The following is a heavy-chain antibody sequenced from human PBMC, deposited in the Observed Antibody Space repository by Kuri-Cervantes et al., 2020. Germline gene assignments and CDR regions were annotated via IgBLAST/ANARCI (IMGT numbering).Heavy chain of an antibody. D-gene: IGHD4-17*01. CDR2: IHHSGST. CDR3: ARGDGDAYYYYGMDV. CDR1: GGSFSGYY. V-gene: IGHV4-34*01. J-gene: IGHJ6*02. Sequence: GSLRLSCAVYGGSFSGYYWSWIRQPPGKGLEWIGEIHHSGSTNYNPSLKSRVTISVDKSKNQFSLKLSSVTAADTAVYYCARGDGDAYYYYGMDVWGQGTTVTVSS.